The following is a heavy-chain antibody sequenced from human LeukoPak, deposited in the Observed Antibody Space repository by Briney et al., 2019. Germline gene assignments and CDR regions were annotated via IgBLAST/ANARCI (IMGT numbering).Heavy chain of an antibody. Sequence: GGSLRLSCAASGFTFSSYEMNWVRQAPGKGLEWVGRIKSKTDGGTTDYAAPVKGRFTISRDDSKNTLYRQMNSLKTEDTAMYYCTAVELLLRRDYWGQGTLVTASS. CDR2: IKSKTDGGTT. V-gene: IGHV3-15*01. CDR1: GFTFSSYE. CDR3: TAVELLLRRDY. D-gene: IGHD3-22*01. J-gene: IGHJ4*02.